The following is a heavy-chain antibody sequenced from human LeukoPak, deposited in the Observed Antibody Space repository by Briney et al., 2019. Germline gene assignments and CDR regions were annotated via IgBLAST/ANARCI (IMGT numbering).Heavy chain of an antibody. D-gene: IGHD1-14*01. J-gene: IGHJ4*02. CDR3: ARERTAQYYFDY. V-gene: IGHV3-21*01. CDR1: GFTFSSYS. Sequence: PGGSLRLSCAASGFTFSSYSMNWVRQAPGNGLEWVSSISSSSSYIYYADSVKGRFTISRDNAKNSLYLQMNSLRAEDTAVYYCARERTAQYYFDYRGQGTLVTVSS. CDR2: ISSSSSYI.